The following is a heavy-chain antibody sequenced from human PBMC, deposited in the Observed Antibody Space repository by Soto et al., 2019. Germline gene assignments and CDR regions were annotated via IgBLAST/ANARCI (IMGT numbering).Heavy chain of an antibody. Sequence: SETLSLTCTVSGGSISSYYWSWIRQPPGKGLEWIGYIYYSGSTNYNPSLKSRVTISVDTSKNQFSLKLSSVTAADTAVYYCARFPKYSSYDYWGQGTLVTVSS. CDR3: ARFPKYSSYDY. CDR1: GGSISSYY. D-gene: IGHD6-6*01. V-gene: IGHV4-59*01. CDR2: IYYSGST. J-gene: IGHJ4*02.